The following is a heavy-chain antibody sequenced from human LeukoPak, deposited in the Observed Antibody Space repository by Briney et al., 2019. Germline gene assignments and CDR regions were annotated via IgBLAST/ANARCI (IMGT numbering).Heavy chain of an antibody. V-gene: IGHV4-39*01. CDR3: ARHPHYYYDNSAR. CDR1: GDSISSSDNY. J-gene: IGHJ4*02. Sequence: SETRSLTCTVSGDSISSSDNYWGWIRQPPGKGLEGIGSFYYSRNTYYTPSLKSRVTISVDTSKTQLSLTLTSVSAADTAVYYCARHPHYYYDNSARWGQGTLVTVSS. D-gene: IGHD3-22*01. CDR2: FYYSRNT.